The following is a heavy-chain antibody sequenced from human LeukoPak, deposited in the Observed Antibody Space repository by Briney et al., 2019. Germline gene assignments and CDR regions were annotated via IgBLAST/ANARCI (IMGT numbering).Heavy chain of an antibody. CDR1: GFTFSSYS. CDR3: GSIGSSWYEDY. CDR2: IKQDGSEK. V-gene: IGHV3-7*01. Sequence: PGGSLRLSCAASGFTFSSYSINWVRQAPGKGLEWVANIKQDGSEKYYVDSVKGRFTISRDNAKNSLYLQMNSLSAEDTAVYYCGSIGSSWYEDYCGQGTLVTVSS. J-gene: IGHJ4*02. D-gene: IGHD6-13*01.